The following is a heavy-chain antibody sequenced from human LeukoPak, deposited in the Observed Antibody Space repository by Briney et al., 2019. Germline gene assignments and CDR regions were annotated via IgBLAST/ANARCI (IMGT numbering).Heavy chain of an antibody. CDR3: ASGHRITMVRGVTDFDY. Sequence: ASVKVSCKVSGYTLTELSMHWVRQAPGKGLEWMGGFDPEDGETIYTQKFQGRVTMTEDTSTDTAYMELSSLRSEDTAVYYCASGHRITMVRGVTDFDYWGRGTLVTVSS. J-gene: IGHJ4*02. V-gene: IGHV1-24*01. D-gene: IGHD3-10*01. CDR2: FDPEDGET. CDR1: GYTLTELS.